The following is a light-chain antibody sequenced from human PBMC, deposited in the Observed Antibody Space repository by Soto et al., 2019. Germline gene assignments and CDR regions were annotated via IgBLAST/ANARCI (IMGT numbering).Light chain of an antibody. CDR1: QRITSAY. V-gene: IGKV3D-15*01. CDR3: QQYNNWLWT. CDR2: GAS. J-gene: IGKJ1*01. Sequence: EIVLTQSPGTLSLSPGERATLSCRVSQRITSAYLAWYQQKPGQAPRLLIYGASSRATGVPGRFSGSGSGTEFTLTISSLQSEDFAVYYCQQYNNWLWTFGQGTKVDIK.